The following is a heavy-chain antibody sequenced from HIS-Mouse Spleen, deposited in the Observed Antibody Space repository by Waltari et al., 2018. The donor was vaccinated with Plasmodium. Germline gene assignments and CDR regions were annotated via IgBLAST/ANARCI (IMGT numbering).Heavy chain of an antibody. D-gene: IGHD7-27*01. CDR2: IYHSGGT. CDR3: ARVGNWGSNAFDI. V-gene: IGHV4-38-2*02. Sequence: QVQLQESGPGLVKPSETLSLTCTVSGYSISSGYYWGWIRQPPGKGLEWIGSIYHSGGTYYNPSLKSRGTISVDTSKNQFSLKLSSVTAADTAVYYCARVGNWGSNAFDIWGQGTMVTVSS. J-gene: IGHJ3*02. CDR1: GYSISSGYY.